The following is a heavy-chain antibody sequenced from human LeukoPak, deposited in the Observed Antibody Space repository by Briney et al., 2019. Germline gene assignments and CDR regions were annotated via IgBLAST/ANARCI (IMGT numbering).Heavy chain of an antibody. CDR3: TSAYSTVPS. J-gene: IGHJ5*02. D-gene: IGHD3-16*01. V-gene: IGHV1-2*02. CDR2: INPDSGAT. CDR1: GYTFTDYN. Sequence: GASVKVSCKASGYTFTDYNVYWVRQAPGQGLEWMGWINPDSGATNYAQNFQGRVTMTRDTSISTSYMELSRLGSDDTAVYYCTSAYSTVPSWGQGTLVTVSS.